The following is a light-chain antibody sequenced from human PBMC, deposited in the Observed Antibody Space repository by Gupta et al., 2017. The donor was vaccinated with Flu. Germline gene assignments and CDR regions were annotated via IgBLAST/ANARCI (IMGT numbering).Light chain of an antibody. J-gene: IGLJ3*02. V-gene: IGLV2-14*01. CDR3: GSYTGSGTV. CDR1: SSDSGDYNY. Sequence: SALTQPASVSGSPEQSITITCTGTSSDSGDYNYVSCYQQHPNNAPQLMIYEVSNRPSGVCNRFSGSKSGTTASLTIAGLQADDEDDYYCGSYTGSGTVFGGGTKVAVL. CDR2: EVS.